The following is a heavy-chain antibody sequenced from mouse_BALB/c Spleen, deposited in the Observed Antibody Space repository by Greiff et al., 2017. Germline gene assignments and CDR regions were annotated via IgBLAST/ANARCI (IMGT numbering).Heavy chain of an antibody. Sequence: QVQLQQSAAELARPGASVKMSCKASGYTFTSYTMHWVKQRPGQGLEWIGYINPSSGYTEYNQKFKDKTTLTADKSSSTAYMQLSSLTSEDSAVYYCAREIYYDYDDAMDYWGQGTSVTVSS. CDR1: GYTFTSYT. CDR3: AREIYYDYDDAMDY. J-gene: IGHJ4*01. D-gene: IGHD2-4*01. V-gene: IGHV1-4*02. CDR2: INPSSGYT.